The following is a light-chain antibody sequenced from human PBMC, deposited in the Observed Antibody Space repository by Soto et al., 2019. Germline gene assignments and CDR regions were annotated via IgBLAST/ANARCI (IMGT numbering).Light chain of an antibody. CDR1: QSVSSN. J-gene: IGKJ1*01. V-gene: IGKV3-15*01. Sequence: EIVMTQSPATLSVSPGERATLSCRASQSVSSNLAWYQQKNGQAPRLLIYCASTRATGGPARFSGSWSGTEFTLTISSLPSEYFAVYYCQQYNNWPRTFGQGTKVEIK. CDR3: QQYNNWPRT. CDR2: CAS.